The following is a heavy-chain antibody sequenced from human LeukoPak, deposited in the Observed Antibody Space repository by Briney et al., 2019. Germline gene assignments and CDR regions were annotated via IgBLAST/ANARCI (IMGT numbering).Heavy chain of an antibody. Sequence: SETLSLTCNVSGASISSYYWSWIRQPPGKGLEWIGYISYSGSIDYNPSLKGRVTMSVDTSKSQFSLNLSSVAAADTAVYYCARLHYYYDSSGYYLYYFDYWGQGTLVTVSS. CDR2: ISYSGSI. V-gene: IGHV4-59*08. J-gene: IGHJ4*02. CDR1: GASISSYY. CDR3: ARLHYYYDSSGYYLYYFDY. D-gene: IGHD3-22*01.